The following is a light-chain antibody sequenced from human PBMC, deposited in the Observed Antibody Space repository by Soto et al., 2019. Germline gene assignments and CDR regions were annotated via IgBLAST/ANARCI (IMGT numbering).Light chain of an antibody. J-gene: IGKJ4*01. V-gene: IGKV3-15*01. CDR2: GAS. CDR1: QCVRCN. Sequence: EIVMTQSPATLSVSPGERATLSCRASQCVRCNLAWYQQKPGQARRLLIYGASTRATGIPARFSGSGSGTEFSLILSSLQSEDIAVYYCQPYNNWPALTFGGGTKVEIK. CDR3: QPYNNWPALT.